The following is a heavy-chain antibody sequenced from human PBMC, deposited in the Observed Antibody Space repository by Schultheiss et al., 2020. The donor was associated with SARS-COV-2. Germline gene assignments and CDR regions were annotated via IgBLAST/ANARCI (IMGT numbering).Heavy chain of an antibody. V-gene: IGHV3-48*02. J-gene: IGHJ4*02. D-gene: IGHD3-9*01. Sequence: GGSLRLSCSISGIWRGYNMNWVRQAPGKGLEWISYISYSSSYIYYADSVQGRFTISRDIAKNSLYLQMNSLRDEDTAIYYCVKDRDWVGDCWGQGTLVTVSS. CDR3: VKDRDWVGDC. CDR2: ISYSSSYI. CDR1: GIWRGYN.